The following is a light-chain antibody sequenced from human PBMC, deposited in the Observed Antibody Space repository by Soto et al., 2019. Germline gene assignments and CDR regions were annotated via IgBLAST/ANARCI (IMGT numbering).Light chain of an antibody. V-gene: IGKV3-15*01. CDR3: QQYNNWPET. CDR1: QSVGSD. J-gene: IGKJ1*01. CDR2: GAS. Sequence: EIVMTQSPATLSVSPGERATLSCRASQSVGSDLAWYQQKPGQAPRLLIYGASTRATGIPARFSGSGSGTEFTLTISSLQSEDFAVYYCQQYNNWPETFGQGTKVDNK.